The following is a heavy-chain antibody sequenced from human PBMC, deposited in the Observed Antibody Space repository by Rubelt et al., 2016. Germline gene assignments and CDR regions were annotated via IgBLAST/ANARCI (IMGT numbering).Heavy chain of an antibody. Sequence: EVQLVESGGGLVKPGGSLRLSCAASGFTFSSYSMNWVRQAPGKGLEWVSSISSSSSYLYYADSVKGRFTISRDNAKNSLYLQMNSLRAEDTAVYYCAREVGPFDYWGQGTLVTVSS. CDR1: GFTFSSYS. J-gene: IGHJ4*02. CDR3: AREVGPFDY. V-gene: IGHV3-21*01. CDR2: ISSSSSYL.